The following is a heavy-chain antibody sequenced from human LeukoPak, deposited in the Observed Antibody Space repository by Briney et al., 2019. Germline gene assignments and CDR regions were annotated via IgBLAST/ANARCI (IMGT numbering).Heavy chain of an antibody. V-gene: IGHV3-15*01. CDR3: ITLRTAD. CDR1: GFTFNDAW. D-gene: IGHD3-10*01. CDR2: IQSKTDGGTT. Sequence: GGCLRLSCPPAGFTFNDAWMSWVRQAAGEGLEWVGRIQSKTDGGTTDYAAPVKGTFIISRDDSKNTLYLQMNSLKTEDTAVYYSITLRTADWGQARLVTVS. J-gene: IGHJ4*02.